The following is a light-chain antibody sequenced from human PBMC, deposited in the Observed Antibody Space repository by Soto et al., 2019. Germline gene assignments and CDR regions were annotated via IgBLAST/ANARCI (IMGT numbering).Light chain of an antibody. CDR3: QQYNSYSWT. V-gene: IGKV1-5*01. CDR1: QTITRW. CDR2: DAS. J-gene: IGKJ1*01. Sequence: DIQMTQSPSTLSASVGDRVTITCRASQTITRWMAGYQQKPGKAPKLLIYDASTLESGVPSRFSGSRSGTEFTLTISSLQPDDFATYYCQQYNSYSWTFGQGTKVEIK.